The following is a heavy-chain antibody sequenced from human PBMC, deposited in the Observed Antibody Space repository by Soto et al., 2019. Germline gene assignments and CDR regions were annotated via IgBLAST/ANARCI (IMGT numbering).Heavy chain of an antibody. D-gene: IGHD2-15*01. CDR3: ARDGRIRRPDWYFDL. V-gene: IGHV3-48*03. Sequence: EVQLVESGGGLVQPGGSLRLSCAASGLTFSSYEMNWVRQAPGKGLEWVSYISRSGSTIYYADSVKGRVTISRDNDKNSLYLQMNSLRAEDTAVDYCARDGRIRRPDWYFDLWGRGTLVTVSS. J-gene: IGHJ2*01. CDR1: GLTFSSYE. CDR2: ISRSGSTI.